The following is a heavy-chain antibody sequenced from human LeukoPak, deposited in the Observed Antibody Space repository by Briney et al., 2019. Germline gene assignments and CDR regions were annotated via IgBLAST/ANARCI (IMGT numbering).Heavy chain of an antibody. CDR1: GGSISGYY. J-gene: IGHJ4*02. Sequence: SETLSLTCTVSGGSISGYYWSWIRQPPGKGLEWIGYIYYSGSTNYNPSLKSRVTISVDTSKNQFSLKLSSVTAADTAVYYCARGPFSFVWGQGTLVTVSS. D-gene: IGHD2/OR15-2a*01. V-gene: IGHV4-59*01. CDR3: ARGPFSFV. CDR2: IYYSGST.